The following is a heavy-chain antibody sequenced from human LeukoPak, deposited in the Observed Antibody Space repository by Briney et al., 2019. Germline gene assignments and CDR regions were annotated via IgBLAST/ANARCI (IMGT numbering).Heavy chain of an antibody. V-gene: IGHV3-53*04. CDR3: ARADSSGRSYYFDY. Sequence: PGGSLRLSCAASGFTVSSNYMSWVRQAPGKGLEWVSVIYSGGSTYYADSVKGRFTISRHNSKNTLYLQMNSLRAEDTAVYYCARADSSGRSYYFDYWGRGTLVTVSS. D-gene: IGHD6-19*01. CDR1: GFTVSSNY. CDR2: IYSGGST. J-gene: IGHJ4*02.